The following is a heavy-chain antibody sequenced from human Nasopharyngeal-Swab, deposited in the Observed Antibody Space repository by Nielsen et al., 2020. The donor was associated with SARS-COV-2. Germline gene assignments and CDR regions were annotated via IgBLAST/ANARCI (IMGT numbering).Heavy chain of an antibody. Sequence: GESLKISCAASGFSVTRNYMNWVRQTPGKGPEWVSVIYSGGSTYYADSVKGRFTTSRDNSKNTLFLQMNSLRAEDTAVYYCAGSGGSELDYWGQGTLVTVSS. J-gene: IGHJ4*02. V-gene: IGHV3-53*01. CDR3: AGSGGSELDY. D-gene: IGHD3-10*01. CDR1: GFSVTRNY. CDR2: IYSGGST.